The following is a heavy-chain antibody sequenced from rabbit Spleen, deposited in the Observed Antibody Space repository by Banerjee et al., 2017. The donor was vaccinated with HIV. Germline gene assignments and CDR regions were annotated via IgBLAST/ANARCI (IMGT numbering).Heavy chain of an antibody. CDR2: IYAGDGGAT. D-gene: IGHD8-1*01. J-gene: IGHJ6*01. V-gene: IGHV1S40*01. Sequence: QSLEESGGDLVKPGASLTLTCTASGFSFSSGYWICWVRQAPGKGLEWIACIYAGDGGATYYASWAKGRFTISKASSTTVTLQMTSLTAADTATYFCARDTGSSFSSYGMDLWGPGTLVTVS. CDR3: ARDTGSSFSSYGMDL. CDR1: GFSFSSGYW.